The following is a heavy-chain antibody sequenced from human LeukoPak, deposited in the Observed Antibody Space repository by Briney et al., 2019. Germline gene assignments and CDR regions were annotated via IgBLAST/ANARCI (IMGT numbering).Heavy chain of an antibody. D-gene: IGHD2-2*01. Sequence: ASVKVSCKPSGYTFTRFGISWVRQAPGQGLEWMGWISGYNDNPHYVQNFQGRVTMTTDTSSSTAYMELRSLGSDDTAVYYCARVGRDCRDTRCTWSDWLDPWGQGTLVTVSS. CDR1: GYTFTRFG. CDR2: ISGYNDNP. CDR3: ARVGRDCRDTRCTWSDWLDP. J-gene: IGHJ5*02. V-gene: IGHV1-18*01.